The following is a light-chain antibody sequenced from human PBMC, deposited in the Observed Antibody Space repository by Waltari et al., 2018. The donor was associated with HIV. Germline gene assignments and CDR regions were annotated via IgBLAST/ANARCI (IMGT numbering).Light chain of an antibody. J-gene: IGKJ2*01. CDR1: QSVSSTY. V-gene: IGKV3-20*01. CDR3: QQDDSSSSYT. Sequence: EIVLTQSPGTLSLSPGERATLSCRASQSVSSTYLAWYQQKPGQAPRLLIFGASSRAAGIPDRFSGSGSGTDFTLTISRLEPEDFAVYYCQQDDSSSSYTFGQGTKLEIK. CDR2: GAS.